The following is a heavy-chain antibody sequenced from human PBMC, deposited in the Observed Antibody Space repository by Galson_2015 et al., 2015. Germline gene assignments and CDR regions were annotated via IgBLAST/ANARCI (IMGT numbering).Heavy chain of an antibody. CDR1: GGTFNNYG. V-gene: IGHV1-69*13. J-gene: IGHJ4*02. Sequence: SVKVSCKAFGGTFNNYGISWVRQAPGQGLEWMGGIIPLFGTANYAQKFQGRVTITADESTSTDYMELSSLRSEDTAVYYCAREVGYVPREYYFAYWGQGTLVTVST. CDR3: AREVGYVPREYYFAY. CDR2: IIPLFGTA. D-gene: IGHD3-16*01.